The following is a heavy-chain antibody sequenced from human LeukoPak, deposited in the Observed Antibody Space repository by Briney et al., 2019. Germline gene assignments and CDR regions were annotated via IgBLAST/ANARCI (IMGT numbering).Heavy chain of an antibody. Sequence: GGSLRLSCAASGFTFSSYAMNWVRQAPGKGLEWVSSISGGSNNINYAGTVKGRFTTSRDNSQNTLYLQMNSLRADDTAVYYCAKDQGTAIFGMIIPDWYFDLWGRGTLVTVSS. CDR2: ISGGSNNI. D-gene: IGHD3-3*01. J-gene: IGHJ2*01. CDR1: GFTFSSYA. CDR3: AKDQGTAIFGMIIPDWYFDL. V-gene: IGHV3-23*01.